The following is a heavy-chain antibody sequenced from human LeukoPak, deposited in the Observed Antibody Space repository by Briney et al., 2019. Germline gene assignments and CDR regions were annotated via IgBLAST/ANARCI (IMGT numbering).Heavy chain of an antibody. V-gene: IGHV3-11*01. CDR2: ISSSGSTI. Sequence: GGSLRLSCAASGFTFSDYYMSWIRQAPGKGLEWVSYISSSGSTIYYADSVKGRFTISRDNAKNSLYLQMNSLRAEDTAVYYCAKDQAITMVRGVIIKTPAAFDYWGQGTLVTVSS. CDR3: AKDQAITMVRGVIIKTPAAFDY. D-gene: IGHD3-10*01. CDR1: GFTFSDYY. J-gene: IGHJ4*02.